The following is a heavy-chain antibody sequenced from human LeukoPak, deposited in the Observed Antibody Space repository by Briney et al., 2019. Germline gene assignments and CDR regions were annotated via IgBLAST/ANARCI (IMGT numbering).Heavy chain of an antibody. Sequence: GGSLRLSCAAAGFTFTNFWMSWVRQAPGKELEWVANINGDGSDRYYMDSLKGRFTISRDNAKNSLYLQMNSLRVEDTAIYYCAIAYGLDVWGQGTTVTVSS. CDR2: INGDGSDR. V-gene: IGHV3-7*03. CDR1: GFTFTNFW. CDR3: AIAYGLDV. J-gene: IGHJ6*01.